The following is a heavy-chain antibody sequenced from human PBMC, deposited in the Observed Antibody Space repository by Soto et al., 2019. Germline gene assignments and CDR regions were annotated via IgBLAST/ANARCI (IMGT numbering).Heavy chain of an antibody. CDR2: IYYSGST. J-gene: IGHJ5*02. V-gene: IGHV4-31*03. CDR3: ARWWSGSRQGFDP. D-gene: IGHD3-3*01. CDR1: GGSISSGDYY. Sequence: VQLQESGPGLVKPSQTLSLTCTVSGGSISSGDYYWSWIRQHPGKGLEWIGYIYYSGSTYYNPSLKSRVTISVDTSKNQFSLKLSSVTAADTAVYYCARWWSGSRQGFDPWGHGTLVTVSS.